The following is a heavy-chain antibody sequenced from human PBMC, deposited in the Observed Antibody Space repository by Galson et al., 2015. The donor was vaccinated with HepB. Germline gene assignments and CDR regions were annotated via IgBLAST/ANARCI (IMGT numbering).Heavy chain of an antibody. V-gene: IGHV3-23*01. CDR3: VKEAVDAGLGNWLDS. CDR1: GFAFQNYA. CDR2: IRNTGGSM. Sequence: SLRLSCAGSGFAFQNYAMNWVRQTPGKGLEWVSSIRNTGGSMFYADSVKGRFTISRDNSGNTVFLQMSSLRVEDTAVYYCVKEAVDAGLGNWLDSWGQGTLVTVSP. D-gene: IGHD5-18*01. J-gene: IGHJ5*01.